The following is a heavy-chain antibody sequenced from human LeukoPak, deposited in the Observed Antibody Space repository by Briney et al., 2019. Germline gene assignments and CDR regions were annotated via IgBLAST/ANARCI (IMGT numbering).Heavy chain of an antibody. CDR2: INPNSGGT. CDR1: GYTFTGYY. J-gene: IGHJ4*02. Sequence: ASVKVSCKASGYTFTGYYMHWVRQAPGQGLEWMGRINPNSGGTNYALKFQGRVTMTRDTSISTAYMELSRLRSDDTAVYYCARSYYYGSGSLDYWGQGTLVTVSS. V-gene: IGHV1-2*06. D-gene: IGHD3-10*01. CDR3: ARSYYYGSGSLDY.